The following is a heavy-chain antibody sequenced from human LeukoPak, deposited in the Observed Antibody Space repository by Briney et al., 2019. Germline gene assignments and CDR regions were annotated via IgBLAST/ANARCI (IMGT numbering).Heavy chain of an antibody. J-gene: IGHJ4*02. V-gene: IGHV3-48*02. D-gene: IGHD6-13*01. CDR2: ISSSSSTI. Sequence: GGSLRLSRAASGFTFSSYSMNWVRQAPGKGLEWVSYISSSSSTIYYADSVKGRFTISRDNAKNSLYLQMNSLRDEDTAVYYYARVQQLVEHDDYWGQGTLVTVSS. CDR1: GFTFSSYS. CDR3: ARVQQLVEHDDY.